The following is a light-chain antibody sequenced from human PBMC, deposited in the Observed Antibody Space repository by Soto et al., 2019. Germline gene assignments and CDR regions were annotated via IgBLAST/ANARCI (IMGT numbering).Light chain of an antibody. J-gene: IGKJ4*01. CDR1: QTVSSS. CDR2: EAS. Sequence: EIVLTQSPATLSLSPGERATLSCRASQTVSSSLAWYQQKPGQAPRLLIYEASNRATGIPAGFSGSGSGADFTLTISSLEPEDFALYYCQQHINWPLTFGGGTKVEIK. CDR3: QQHINWPLT. V-gene: IGKV3-11*01.